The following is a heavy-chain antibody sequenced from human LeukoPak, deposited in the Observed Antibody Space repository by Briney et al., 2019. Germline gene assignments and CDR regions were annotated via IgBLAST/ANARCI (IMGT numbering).Heavy chain of an antibody. CDR2: IAGSGGGT. V-gene: IGHV3-23*01. D-gene: IGHD2-15*01. Sequence: LTGGSLRLSCAASGFTLRSYAMSWVRQAPGEGLDWVSVIAGSGGGTYYADSVKGRFTISRDTSKNTLYLQMSSLRVEDTAVYYCAKALTGEDYGMDVWGQGTTVTVSS. CDR3: AKALTGEDYGMDV. J-gene: IGHJ6*02. CDR1: GFTLRSYA.